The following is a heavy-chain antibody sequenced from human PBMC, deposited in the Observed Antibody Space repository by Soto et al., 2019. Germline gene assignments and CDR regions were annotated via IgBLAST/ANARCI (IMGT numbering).Heavy chain of an antibody. Sequence: GGSLRLSCAASGFTFSSYAMSWVRQAPGKGLEWVSAISGSGGSTYYADSVKGRFTISRDNSKNTLYLQMNSLRAEDTAVYYCAKDQVGRQWLVDAYYYYGMDVWGQGTTVTVSS. V-gene: IGHV3-23*01. CDR2: ISGSGGST. CDR3: AKDQVGRQWLVDAYYYYGMDV. CDR1: GFTFSSYA. D-gene: IGHD6-19*01. J-gene: IGHJ6*02.